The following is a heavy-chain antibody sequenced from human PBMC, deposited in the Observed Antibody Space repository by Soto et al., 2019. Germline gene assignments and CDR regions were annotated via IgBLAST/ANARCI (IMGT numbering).Heavy chain of an antibody. D-gene: IGHD6-13*01. CDR2: ISSNGGST. J-gene: IGHJ6*02. Sequence: GGSLRLSCSDSGFTFSRYAMQWVRQAPGKRLKYVSAISSNGGSTYYADSVKGRFTISRDNSKNTLYLQMSSLRAEDTVVFYGVKDRASAWYTEMMDVWGQGTTVTVSS. CDR3: VKDRASAWYTEMMDV. V-gene: IGHV3-64D*08. CDR1: GFTFSRYA.